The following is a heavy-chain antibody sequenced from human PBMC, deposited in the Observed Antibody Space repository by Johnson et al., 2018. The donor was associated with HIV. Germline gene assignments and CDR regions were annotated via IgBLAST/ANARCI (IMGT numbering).Heavy chain of an antibody. CDR3: ARQKLGGGWTLDDAFDI. D-gene: IGHD3-16*01. CDR1: GFIASHNY. CDR2: IYRGGDT. V-gene: IGHV3-66*03. Sequence: MQLVESGGGLIQPGGSLRLSCAASGFIASHNYMSWVRQAPGKGLEWVSVIYRGGDTYYADSVKGRFTISRNDPKNTLFLQMNSLRAEDTAVYYCARQKLGGGWTLDDAFDIWGQGTMVTVSS. J-gene: IGHJ3*02.